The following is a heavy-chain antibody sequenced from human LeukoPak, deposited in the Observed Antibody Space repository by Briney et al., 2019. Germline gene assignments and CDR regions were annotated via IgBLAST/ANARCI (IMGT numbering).Heavy chain of an antibody. CDR3: ARAWGCSGGSCYSVHAFDI. J-gene: IGHJ3*02. CDR1: GFTFSSYW. CDR2: IKQDGSEK. V-gene: IGHV3-7*02. D-gene: IGHD2-15*01. Sequence: PGGSLRLSCAASGFTFSSYWMSWVRQAPGKGLEWVANIKQDGSEKYYVDSVKGRFTISRDNAKNSLYLQMNSLRAEDTAVYYCARAWGCSGGSCYSVHAFDIWGEGTMVTVSS.